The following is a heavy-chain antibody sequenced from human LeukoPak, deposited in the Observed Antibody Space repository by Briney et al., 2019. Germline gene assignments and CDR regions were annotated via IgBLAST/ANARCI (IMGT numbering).Heavy chain of an antibody. CDR3: ARAKPKNMVRGLIMRRESRYYFDY. D-gene: IGHD3-10*01. V-gene: IGHV3-53*01. Sequence: ASVKVSCKASGYTFTGYYMHWVRQAPGKGLEWVSVIYSGGSTYYADSVKGRFTISRDNSKSTLYIQMNSLRAEDTAVYYCARAKPKNMVRGLIMRRESRYYFDYWGQGTLVTVSS. CDR1: GYTFTGYY. J-gene: IGHJ4*02. CDR2: IYSGGST.